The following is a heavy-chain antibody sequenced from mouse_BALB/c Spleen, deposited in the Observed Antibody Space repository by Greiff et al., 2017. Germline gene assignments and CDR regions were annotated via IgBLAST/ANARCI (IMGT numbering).Heavy chain of an antibody. J-gene: IGHJ4*01. CDR3: ARHYGSTMDY. D-gene: IGHD1-1*01. CDR1: GFNIKDTY. Sequence: VQLKESGAELVKPGASVKLSCTASGFNIKDTYMHWVKQRPEQGLEWIGRIDPANGNTKYDPKFQGKATITADTSSNTAYLQLSSLTSEDTAVYYCARHYGSTMDYWGQGTSVTVSS. CDR2: IDPANGNT. V-gene: IGHV14-3*02.